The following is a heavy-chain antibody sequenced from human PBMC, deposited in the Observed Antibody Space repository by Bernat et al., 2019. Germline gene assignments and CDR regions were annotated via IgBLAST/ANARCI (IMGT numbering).Heavy chain of an antibody. CDR3: ARKARECDY. CDR2: IKLDGSEK. J-gene: IGHJ4*02. V-gene: IGHV3-7*01. Sequence: VQLVESGGGVVQPGTSLRLSCAASGFTFRNYWTSWVRQAPGKGLEWVANIKLDGSEKYYVDSVKGRFTISRDNAKNSLYLQMNSLRAEDTAVYYCARKARECDYWGQGTLVTVSS. CDR1: GFTFRNYW. D-gene: IGHD3-10*01.